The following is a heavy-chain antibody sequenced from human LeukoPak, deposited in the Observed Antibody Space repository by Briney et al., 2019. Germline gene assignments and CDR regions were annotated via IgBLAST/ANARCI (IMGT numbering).Heavy chain of an antibody. V-gene: IGHV4-59*01. J-gene: IGHJ4*02. CDR2: IYYSGST. D-gene: IGHD3-3*01. Sequence: SETLSLTCTVSGGSISSYYWSWIRQPPGKGLEWIGYIYYSGSTNYNPSLKSRVTISLDTSKNQFSLKLTSVTAADTAVYYCAGGNDFWSGYRIDYWGQGTLVTASS. CDR3: AGGNDFWSGYRIDY. CDR1: GGSISSYY.